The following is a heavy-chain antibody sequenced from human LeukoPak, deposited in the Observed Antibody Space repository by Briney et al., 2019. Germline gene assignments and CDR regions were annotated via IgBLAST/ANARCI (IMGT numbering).Heavy chain of an antibody. CDR1: GYSFTTHW. CDR2: IYPGDSDT. J-gene: IGHJ4*02. V-gene: IGHV5-51*01. Sequence: GGSLKISCKGSGYSFTTHWIGWVRQMPGKGLEWMGVIYPGDSDTIYSPSSQSQVTISADKSITTAYLQWSSLRASDSAMYYSALIATLYGDYWGQGTLVTVSS. CDR3: ALIATLYGDY. D-gene: IGHD6-6*01.